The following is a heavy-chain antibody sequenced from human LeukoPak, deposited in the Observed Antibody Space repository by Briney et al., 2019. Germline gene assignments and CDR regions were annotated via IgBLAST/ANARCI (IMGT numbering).Heavy chain of an antibody. CDR1: GGSISSGSYY. CDR3: ARAYASSSQGGRFQH. J-gene: IGHJ1*01. CDR2: IYTSGST. D-gene: IGHD6-13*01. Sequence: SETLSLTCTVSGGSISSGSYYWSWIRQPAGKGLEWIGRIYTSGSTNYNPSLKSRVTISVDTSKNQFSLKLSSVTAADTAVYYCARAYASSSQGGRFQHWGQGTLVTVSS. V-gene: IGHV4-61*02.